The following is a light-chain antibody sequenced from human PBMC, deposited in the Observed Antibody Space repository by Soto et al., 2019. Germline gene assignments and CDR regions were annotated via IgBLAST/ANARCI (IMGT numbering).Light chain of an antibody. CDR3: CSSTTSNTRQLV. Sequence: QSALTQPASVSGSPGQSITISCTGTSSDVGGYNYVSWYQHHPGKAPKLMIYDVSNRPSGVSNRFSGSKSGNTASLTISGLQPEDEADYYCCSSTTSNTRQLVFGTGTKDTDL. CDR1: SSDVGGYNY. CDR2: DVS. V-gene: IGLV2-14*03. J-gene: IGLJ1*01.